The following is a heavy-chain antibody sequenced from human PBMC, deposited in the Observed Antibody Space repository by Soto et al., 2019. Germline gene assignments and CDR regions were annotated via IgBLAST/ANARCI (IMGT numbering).Heavy chain of an antibody. J-gene: IGHJ3*02. CDR3: ATDSIRYCSGGSCYLVAFDI. V-gene: IGHV1-24*01. CDR2: FDPEDGET. D-gene: IGHD2-15*01. CDR1: GYTLTELS. Sequence: ASVKVSCKVSGYTLTELSMHWVRQAPGKGLEWMGGFDPEDGETIYAQKFQGRVTMTEDTSTDTAYMELGSLRSEDTAVYYCATDSIRYCSGGSCYLVAFDIWG.